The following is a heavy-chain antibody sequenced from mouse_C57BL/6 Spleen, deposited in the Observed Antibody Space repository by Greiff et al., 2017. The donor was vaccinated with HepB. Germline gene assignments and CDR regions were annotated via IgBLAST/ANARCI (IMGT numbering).Heavy chain of an antibody. CDR3: TDYYGSSYWFAY. V-gene: IGHV14-1*01. Sequence: VQLQQSGAELVRPGASVKLSCTASGFNIKDYYMHWVKQRPEQGLEWIGRIDPEDGDSEYAPQFQGKATMTADTSSNTAYLLLSSLTSEDTAVYYCTDYYGSSYWFAYWGQGTLVTVSA. CDR1: GFNIKDYY. D-gene: IGHD1-1*01. CDR2: IDPEDGDS. J-gene: IGHJ3*01.